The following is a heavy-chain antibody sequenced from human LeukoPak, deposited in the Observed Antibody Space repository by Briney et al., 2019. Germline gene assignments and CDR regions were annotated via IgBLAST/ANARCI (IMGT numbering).Heavy chain of an antibody. CDR2: IYTSGST. J-gene: IGHJ5*02. V-gene: IGHV4-4*07. Sequence: PSETLSLTCTVSGGSISSYYWSWIRQPAGKGLEWIGRIYTSGSTNYNPSLKSRVTMSVDTSKNQFSLKLSSVTAADTAVYYCARGGDIVVVPAALFDPWGQGTLVTVSS. CDR3: ARGGDIVVVPAALFDP. D-gene: IGHD2-2*01. CDR1: GGSISSYY.